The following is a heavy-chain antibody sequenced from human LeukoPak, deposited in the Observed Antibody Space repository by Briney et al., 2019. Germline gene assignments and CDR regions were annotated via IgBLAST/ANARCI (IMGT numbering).Heavy chain of an antibody. D-gene: IGHD5-12*01. CDR1: GYTFTSYD. CDR3: ARGKWLRQKYYFDY. V-gene: IGHV1-8*03. J-gene: IGHJ4*02. CDR2: MSPNSGNT. Sequence: ASVKVSCKASGYTFTSYDINWVRQATGQGLEWMGWMSPNSGNTGYAQKFQGRVTITRNTSISTAYMELSSLRSEDTAVYYCARGKWLRQKYYFDYWGQGTLVTVSS.